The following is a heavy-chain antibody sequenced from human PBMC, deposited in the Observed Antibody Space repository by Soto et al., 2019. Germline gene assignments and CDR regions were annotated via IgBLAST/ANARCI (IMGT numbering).Heavy chain of an antibody. Sequence: EVQLVESGGGLVQPGGSLRLSCAASGFTFSSYAMHWVRQAPGKGLEYVSTINTNGGTTNYANSVKGRFTVSRDNSKNTLYLQMGSLRAEDMAVYYCASAVGYAFDIWGQGTMVTVSS. V-gene: IGHV3-64*01. CDR1: GFTFSSYA. CDR2: INTNGGTT. CDR3: ASAVGYAFDI. J-gene: IGHJ3*02.